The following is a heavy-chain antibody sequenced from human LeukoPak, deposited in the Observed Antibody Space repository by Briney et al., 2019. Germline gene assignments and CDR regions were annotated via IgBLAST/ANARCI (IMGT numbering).Heavy chain of an antibody. V-gene: IGHV4-4*02. CDR2: IYHSGST. CDR1: GGSLSSSNW. CDR3: ARIGAGVDFDY. J-gene: IGHJ4*02. Sequence: SETLSLTCAVSGGSLSSSNWWTWVRQPPGKGLEWIGEIYHSGSTNYNPSLKSRVTISVDKSKNQFSLKLSSVTAADTAMYYCARIGAGVDFDYWGQGTLVTVSS. D-gene: IGHD3-10*01.